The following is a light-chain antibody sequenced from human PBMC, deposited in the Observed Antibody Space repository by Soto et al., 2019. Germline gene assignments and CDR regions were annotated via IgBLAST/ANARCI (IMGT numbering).Light chain of an antibody. V-gene: IGKV3-15*01. J-gene: IGKJ4*01. CDR3: QQYNTWPLT. Sequence: EIVMTQSPATLSVSPGERATLSCRASQSVSNDLAWYQQKPGQAPRLLIYGASTGATGVPARFSGSGSGTVFTLTISSLQSEDFAVYYCQQYNTWPLTFGGGTKVEIK. CDR1: QSVSND. CDR2: GAS.